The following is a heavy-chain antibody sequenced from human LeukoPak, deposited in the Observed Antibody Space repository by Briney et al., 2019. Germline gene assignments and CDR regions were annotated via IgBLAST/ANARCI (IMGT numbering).Heavy chain of an antibody. J-gene: IGHJ4*02. Sequence: ASVKVSCKASGYTFTSYAMHWVRQAPGQRLEWMGWINAGNGNTKYSQKFQGRVTITRDTSASTAYMELSSLRSEDTAVYYCARGEWWLPDFDYWGQGTLVIVSS. D-gene: IGHD2-15*01. CDR1: GYTFTSYA. V-gene: IGHV1-3*01. CDR3: ARGEWWLPDFDY. CDR2: INAGNGNT.